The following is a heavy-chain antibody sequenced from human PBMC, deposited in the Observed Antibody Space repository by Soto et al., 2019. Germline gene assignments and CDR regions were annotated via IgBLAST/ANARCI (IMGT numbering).Heavy chain of an antibody. CDR3: AATRYSSSWYGGINWFDP. CDR2: IYHSGST. J-gene: IGHJ5*02. D-gene: IGHD6-13*01. Sequence: PSETLSLTCAVSGGSISSGGYSWSWIRQPPGKGLEWIGYIYHSGSTYYNPSLKSRVTISVDRSKNQFSLKLSSVTAADTAVYYCAATRYSSSWYGGINWFDPWGQGTLVTVSS. CDR1: GGSISSGGYS. V-gene: IGHV4-30-2*01.